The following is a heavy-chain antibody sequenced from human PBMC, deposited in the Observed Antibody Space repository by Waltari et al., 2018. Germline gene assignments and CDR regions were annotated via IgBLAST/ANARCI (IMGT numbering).Heavy chain of an antibody. J-gene: IGHJ6*02. CDR1: GFTFSSYW. CDR2: INQSGST. V-gene: IGHV4-34*01. D-gene: IGHD3-10*01. Sequence: AQLVESGGGLVQPGGSLRLSCAASGFTFSSYWMSWVRQAPGKGLEGIGEINQSGSTNYNPSLKRRVTISVDTSKNQCSLKLSSVTAADTAVYYCARGRKWFGVFYYYGMDGWGQGTTVTVSS. CDR3: ARGRKWFGVFYYYGMDG.